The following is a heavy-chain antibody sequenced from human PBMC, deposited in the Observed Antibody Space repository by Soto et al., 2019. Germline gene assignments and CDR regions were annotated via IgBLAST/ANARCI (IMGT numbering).Heavy chain of an antibody. V-gene: IGHV4-39*01. D-gene: IGHD6-19*01. CDR3: ARQVRGWSIAVASYYFDY. J-gene: IGHJ4*02. CDR1: GVSISSSSYY. Sequence: SETLSLTCTVSGVSISSSSYYWGWIRQPPGKGLEWIGSIYYSGSTYYNPSLKSRVTISVDTSKNQFSLKLSSVTAADTAVYYCARQVRGWSIAVASYYFDYWGQGTLVTVSS. CDR2: IYYSGST.